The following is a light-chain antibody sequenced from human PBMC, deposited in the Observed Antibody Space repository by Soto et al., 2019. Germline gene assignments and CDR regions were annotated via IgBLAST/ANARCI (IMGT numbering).Light chain of an antibody. V-gene: IGKV1-39*01. CDR2: AAS. J-gene: IGKJ3*01. CDR3: QQSYSTPFT. CDR1: QSISSY. Sequence: DIQMTQSPSSLSASVGDRVTITCRASQSISSYLNWYQQKPGKAPKLLIYAASSFQSGVPSRFSGGGSGTDFTLTISSLQPEDFATYYCQQSYSTPFTFGPGTKVDI.